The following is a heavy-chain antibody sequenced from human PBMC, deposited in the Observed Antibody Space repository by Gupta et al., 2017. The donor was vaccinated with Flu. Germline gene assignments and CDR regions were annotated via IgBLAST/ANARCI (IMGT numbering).Heavy chain of an antibody. CDR2: INPKSGDT. D-gene: IGHD3-3*02. CDR3: ARAHSGSHFRG. J-gene: IGHJ4*02. Sequence: HWVRQAPGQGLEWMGWINPKSGDTDFAQEFQGRVTMTRDTSTSTAYMEMSGLTSNDTAVYYCARAHSGSHFRGWGQGALVTVSS. V-gene: IGHV1-2*02.